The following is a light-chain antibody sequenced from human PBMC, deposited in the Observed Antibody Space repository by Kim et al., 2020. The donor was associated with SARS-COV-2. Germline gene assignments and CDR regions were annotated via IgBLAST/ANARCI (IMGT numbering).Light chain of an antibody. CDR2: AAS. CDR1: KGISNY. Sequence: ASGGDRVTITCRASKGISNYLAWYQQKPGKVPKLLIYAASGLRSGVPSRFSGSGSGTDFTLTITSLQPEDVAVYYCQQCKGAPWTFGHGTKVDIK. CDR3: QQCKGAPWT. V-gene: IGKV1-27*01. J-gene: IGKJ1*01.